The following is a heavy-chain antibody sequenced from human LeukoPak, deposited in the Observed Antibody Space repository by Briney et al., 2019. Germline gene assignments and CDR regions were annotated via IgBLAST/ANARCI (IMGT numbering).Heavy chain of an antibody. V-gene: IGHV4-59*01. Sequence: ASETLSLTCTVSGGSISKYYWSWIRQPPGKGLEWIGYIYYSGSTNYNPSLKSRVTISVDTSKNQFSLKLSSVTAADTAVYYCARDVREGRDRGVIRDNYFDYWGQGTLVTVSS. D-gene: IGHD3-10*01. CDR1: GGSISKYY. CDR3: ARDVREGRDRGVIRDNYFDY. J-gene: IGHJ4*02. CDR2: IYYSGST.